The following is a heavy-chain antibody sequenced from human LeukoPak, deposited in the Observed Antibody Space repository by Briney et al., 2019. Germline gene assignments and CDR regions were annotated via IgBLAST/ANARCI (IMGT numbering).Heavy chain of an antibody. CDR2: IIGSAANT. CDR1: GLTVSSYA. CDR3: AREDKYHRMDV. V-gene: IGHV3-23*01. D-gene: IGHD2/OR15-2a*01. Sequence: GGSLRLSCGASGLTVSSYAMSWVRQAPGKGLEWVSTIIGSAANTYYADSVKGRFTISRDDSKNTVYLQMNSLRAEDTAVYYCAREDKYHRMDVWGQGTTVTVSS. J-gene: IGHJ6*02.